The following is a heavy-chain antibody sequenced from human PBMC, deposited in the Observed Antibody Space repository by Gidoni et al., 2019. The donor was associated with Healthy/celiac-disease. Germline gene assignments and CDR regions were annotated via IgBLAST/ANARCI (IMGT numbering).Heavy chain of an antibody. CDR2: VYYRGTT. Sequence: QLHLQESGPRLVRPSETLSPTCTVSGGSVSNADYYWGWIRQSPGKGLEWIGTVYYRGTTYYHPSLKSRVTISPDTSQNQFSLRLSSVTAADTAVYYCARDVRYSSSWSHFDFWGQGTLVTVSS. CDR1: GGSVSNADYY. V-gene: IGHV4-39*07. D-gene: IGHD6-13*01. J-gene: IGHJ4*02. CDR3: ARDVRYSSSWSHFDF.